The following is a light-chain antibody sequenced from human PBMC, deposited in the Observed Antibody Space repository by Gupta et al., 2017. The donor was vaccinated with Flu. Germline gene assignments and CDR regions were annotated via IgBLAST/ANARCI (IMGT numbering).Light chain of an antibody. Sequence: QSVLTQSPSVFGAPGQTITISCTGSSSNIGAHYNIHWYQQLPGKPPKLLIYGNTNRPAGVPDRFSGSKSGTTASLAITGLRDEDEADYYCQSYDSSRSASVFGGGTKVTVL. CDR3: QSYDSSRSASV. CDR1: SSNIGAHYN. J-gene: IGLJ2*01. V-gene: IGLV1-40*01. CDR2: GNT.